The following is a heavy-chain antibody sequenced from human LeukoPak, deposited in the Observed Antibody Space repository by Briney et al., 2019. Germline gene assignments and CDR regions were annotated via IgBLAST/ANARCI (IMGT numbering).Heavy chain of an antibody. CDR3: AKEARGCSGGSCYSAYYFDY. CDR1: GFTFSSYA. CDR2: ISGSGGST. Sequence: PGGSLRLSCAASGFTFSSYAMSWVRQAPGKGLEWVSAISGSGGSTYYADSVKGRFTISRDNSKNTLYLQMNSLRAEDTAVYYCAKEARGCSGGSCYSAYYFDYWGQGTLVTVSS. J-gene: IGHJ4*02. V-gene: IGHV3-23*01. D-gene: IGHD2-15*01.